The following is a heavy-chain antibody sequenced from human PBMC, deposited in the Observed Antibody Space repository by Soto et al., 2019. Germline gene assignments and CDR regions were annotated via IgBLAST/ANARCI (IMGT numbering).Heavy chain of an antibody. CDR2: MYPGDSDT. D-gene: IGHD3-3*01. CDR1: GYDFNTNW. J-gene: IGHJ4*02. CDR3: ARLPRDCNKTSCYYADH. V-gene: IGHV5-51*01. Sequence: GESLKISCRGSGYDFNTNWFGWVRQLPGRGLEWVGIMYPGDSDTRYNPSLQGHVTLSVDVAVSTAFLQWRSLETSDTGMYFCARLPRDCNKTSCYYADHWGQGTQVTVSS.